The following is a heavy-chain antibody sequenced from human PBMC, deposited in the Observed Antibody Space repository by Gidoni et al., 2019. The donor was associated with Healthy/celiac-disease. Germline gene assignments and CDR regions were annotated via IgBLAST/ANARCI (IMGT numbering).Heavy chain of an antibody. V-gene: IGHV4-31*03. J-gene: IGHJ3*02. Sequence: QVQLQESGPGLVKPSQTLSLTCTVPGGSIRRGGYYWSWIRQHPGKGLEWIGYIYYSGSTYYNPSLKSRVTISVDTSKNQFSLKLSSVTAADTAVYYCARGGYSYGPDAFDIWGQGTMVTVSS. D-gene: IGHD5-18*01. CDR1: GGSIRRGGYY. CDR3: ARGGYSYGPDAFDI. CDR2: IYYSGST.